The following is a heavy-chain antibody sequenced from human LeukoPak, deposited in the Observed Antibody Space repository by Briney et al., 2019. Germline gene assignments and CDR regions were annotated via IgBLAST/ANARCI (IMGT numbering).Heavy chain of an antibody. CDR2: INPNSGGT. J-gene: IGHJ4*02. CDR1: GYTFTGYH. CDR3: ARDPGYGPYYFDY. D-gene: IGHD6-13*01. Sequence: ASVKVSCKASGYTFTGYHMHWVRQAPGQGLEWMGWINPNSGGTNYAQKFQGRVTMTRDTSISTAYMELSRLRSDDTAVYYCARDPGYGPYYFDYWGQGTLVTVSS. V-gene: IGHV1-2*02.